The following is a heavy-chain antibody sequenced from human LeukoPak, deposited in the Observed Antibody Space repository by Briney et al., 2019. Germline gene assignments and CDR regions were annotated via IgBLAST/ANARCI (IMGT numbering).Heavy chain of an antibody. CDR3: ARDSGYRSSPFYFDY. CDR1: GYTLTELS. CDR2: FDPEDGET. D-gene: IGHD6-6*01. J-gene: IGHJ4*02. V-gene: IGHV1-24*01. Sequence: ASVKVSCKVSGYTLTELSMHWVRQAPGKGLEWMGGFDPEDGETIYAQKFQGRVTMTEDTSTDTAYMELSSLRSEDTAVYSCARDSGYRSSPFYFDYWGQGTLVTVSS.